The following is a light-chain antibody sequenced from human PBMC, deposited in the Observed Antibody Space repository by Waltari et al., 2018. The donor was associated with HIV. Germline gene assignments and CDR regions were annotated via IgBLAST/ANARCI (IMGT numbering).Light chain of an antibody. Sequence: EIVLTQSPGNLSLSPGERATLSCRASQSVSSSYLAWYQQKPGQAPRLLIYGASSRATGIPDRFSGSGSGTDFTLTISRLEPEDFAVYYCQQYGSSPYTFGQGTKLEIK. V-gene: IGKV3-20*01. CDR3: QQYGSSPYT. CDR2: GAS. CDR1: QSVSSSY. J-gene: IGKJ2*01.